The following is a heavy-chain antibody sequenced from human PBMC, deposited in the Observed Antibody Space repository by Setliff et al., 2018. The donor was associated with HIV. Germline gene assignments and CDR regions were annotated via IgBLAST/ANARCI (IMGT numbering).Heavy chain of an antibody. D-gene: IGHD2-15*01. CDR2: IDWEDDK. Sequence: SGPTLVNPTQTLTLTCTFSGFSLSTRGVGVGWIRQSPRKALEWLARIDWEDDKFYSTSLKTRLSISKDTSKNQVVLTMTTMDPVDTATYYCAHSEDREYYFDYWGQGTLVTVSS. J-gene: IGHJ4*02. CDR3: AHSEDREYYFDY. V-gene: IGHV2-70*12. CDR1: GFSLSTRGVG.